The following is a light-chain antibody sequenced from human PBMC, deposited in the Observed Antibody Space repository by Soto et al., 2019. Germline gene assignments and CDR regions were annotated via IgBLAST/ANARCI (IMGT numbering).Light chain of an antibody. CDR2: GAS. CDR1: QSVTSNY. J-gene: IGKJ1*01. CDR3: QQYGGSPLWT. V-gene: IGKV3-20*01. Sequence: EIVLTQSLGTLSLSPGERAILSCRASQSVTSNYLAWYQQKPGQAPRLLIYGASNRATDIPDRFSGSGSGTDFTLTISRVEPEDFAVYYCQQYGGSPLWTFGQGTKVEIK.